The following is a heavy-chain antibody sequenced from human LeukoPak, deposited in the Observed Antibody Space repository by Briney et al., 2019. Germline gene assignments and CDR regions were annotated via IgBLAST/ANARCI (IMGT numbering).Heavy chain of an antibody. CDR1: GGSISSSSYY. Sequence: SETLSLTCTVSGGSISSSSYYWGWNRQPPGKGLEWIGSIYYSGSTYYNPSLKSRVTISVDTSKNQFSLKLSSVTAADTAVYYCARVLGRGALDYWGQGTLVTVSS. J-gene: IGHJ4*02. CDR2: IYYSGST. D-gene: IGHD3-16*01. V-gene: IGHV4-39*07. CDR3: ARVLGRGALDY.